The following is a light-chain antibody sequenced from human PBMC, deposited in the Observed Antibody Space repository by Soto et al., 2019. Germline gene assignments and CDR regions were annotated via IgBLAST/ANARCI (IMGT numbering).Light chain of an antibody. CDR2: EVN. J-gene: IGLJ2*01. V-gene: IGLV2-8*01. CDR3: SSFGASKV. Sequence: QSALTQPPSASGSLGQSVTVSCTGSSSDVGAYNYVSWYQQHPGKAPKLIIYEVNKRPSGVSDRLSGCKSGNTASLTVSGFQGEEEADYYCSSFGASKVFGEGTQVTVL. CDR1: SSDVGAYNY.